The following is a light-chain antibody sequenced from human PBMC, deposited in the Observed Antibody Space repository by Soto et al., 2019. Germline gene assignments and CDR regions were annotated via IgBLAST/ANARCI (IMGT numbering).Light chain of an antibody. V-gene: IGKV3-20*01. CDR2: GAS. CDR3: QQYSGSPPLT. J-gene: IGKJ4*01. Sequence: ENVLTQSPGTLSLSPGERATLSCRASQSISSSYIAWYQQKPGQPPRLLISGASNRATGIPDRFSGSGSGTDVFLTISRLEHADFAVYYCQQYSGSPPLTFGGGTKVEIK. CDR1: QSISSSY.